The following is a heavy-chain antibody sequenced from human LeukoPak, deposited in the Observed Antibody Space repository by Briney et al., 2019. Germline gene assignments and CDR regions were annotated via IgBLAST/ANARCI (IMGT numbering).Heavy chain of an antibody. CDR3: AKNHRGFDY. D-gene: IGHD3-10*01. CDR2: IRFDGRNK. V-gene: IGHV3-30*02. CDR1: GFTFSYYG. J-gene: IGHJ4*02. Sequence: GGSLRLSCAASGFTFSYYGMHWVRQAPGKGLEWVAFIRFDGRNKYYADSVEGRFTISRDNSKNTLYLQMNSLRAEDTAVYYCAKNHRGFDYWGQGTLVTVSS.